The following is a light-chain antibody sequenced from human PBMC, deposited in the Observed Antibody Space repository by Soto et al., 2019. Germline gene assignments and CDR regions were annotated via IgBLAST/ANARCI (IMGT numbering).Light chain of an antibody. CDR2: WAS. V-gene: IGKV4-1*01. J-gene: IGKJ2*01. CDR1: QSVLFAAKNKNY. CDR3: HQYYSFPHP. Sequence: DIVMTQSPDSLAVSLGERATINCKSSQSVLFAAKNKNYLAWFQQKPGQPPKLLLYWASTRESGVPDRFSGSGAETDFTLTISSLQAEDVAVYYCHQYYSFPHPFGQGTKLEIK.